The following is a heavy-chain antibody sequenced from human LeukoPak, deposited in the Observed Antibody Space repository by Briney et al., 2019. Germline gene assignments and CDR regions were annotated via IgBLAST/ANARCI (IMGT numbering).Heavy chain of an antibody. J-gene: IGHJ4*02. CDR2: ISYDGSNK. CDR3: AKVGMAKSLDY. Sequence: GGSLRLSCAASGFTFSSYGMHWVRQAPGKGLEWVAVISYDGSNKYYADSVKGRFTISRDNSKNTLYLQMNSLRAEDTAVYYCAKVGMAKSLDYWGQGTLVTVSS. D-gene: IGHD1-14*01. CDR1: GFTFSSYG. V-gene: IGHV3-30*18.